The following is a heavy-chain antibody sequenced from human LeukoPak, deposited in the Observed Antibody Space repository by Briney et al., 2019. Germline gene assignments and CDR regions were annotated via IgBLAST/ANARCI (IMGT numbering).Heavy chain of an antibody. V-gene: IGHV1-18*01. Sequence: ASVKVSCKASGYTFTSYGISWVRQAPGQGLEWMGWISAYNGNTNYAQKLQGRVTMTTDTSTSTAYMELRSLRSDDTAVYYCAREGSRHYDFWSEDYCYGMDVWGQGTTVTVSS. J-gene: IGHJ6*02. CDR3: AREGSRHYDFWSEDYCYGMDV. CDR1: GYTFTSYG. CDR2: ISAYNGNT. D-gene: IGHD3-3*01.